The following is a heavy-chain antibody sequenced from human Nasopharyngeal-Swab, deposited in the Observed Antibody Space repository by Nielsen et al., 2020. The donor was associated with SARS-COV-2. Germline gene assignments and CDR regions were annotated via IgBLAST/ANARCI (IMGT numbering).Heavy chain of an antibody. Sequence: ASVKVSCKASGYTFTSYAMNWVRQATGQGIEWMGWINTNTGNPTYAQGFTGRFVFSLDTSVSTAYLQISSLKAEDTAVYYCARAPPYDSSGYYYEGYYGMDVWGQGTTVTVSS. D-gene: IGHD3-22*01. CDR3: ARAPPYDSSGYYYEGYYGMDV. J-gene: IGHJ6*02. CDR1: GYTFTSYA. CDR2: INTNTGNP. V-gene: IGHV7-4-1*02.